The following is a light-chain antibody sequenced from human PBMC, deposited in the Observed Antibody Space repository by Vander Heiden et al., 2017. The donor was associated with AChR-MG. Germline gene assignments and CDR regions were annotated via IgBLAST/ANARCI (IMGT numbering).Light chain of an antibody. J-gene: IGLJ3*02. CDR1: SSDVGSYNL. CDR3: CSYTRSSTWL. Sequence: QSALTQPASVSGSPGQSITISCTGTSSDVGSYNLVSWFQQHPGKAPRLIIYEVSKRPSEVSNRFSGSTSGNTASLTISGLQAEDEADYYCCSYTRSSTWLFGGGTKLTVL. V-gene: IGLV2-23*02. CDR2: EVS.